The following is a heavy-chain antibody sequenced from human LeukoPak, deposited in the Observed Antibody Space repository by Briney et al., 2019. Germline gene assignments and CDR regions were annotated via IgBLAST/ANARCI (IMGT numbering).Heavy chain of an antibody. CDR1: GFTFSSYW. Sequence: GGSLRLSCAASGFTFSSYWMSWVRQVPGKGLEWVANIKQDGSEKYYVDSVKGRFTISRDNAKNSLYLQMNSLRAEDTAVYYCARDRHDYTHYFDYWGQGTLVTVSS. D-gene: IGHD4-11*01. CDR2: IKQDGSEK. J-gene: IGHJ4*02. V-gene: IGHV3-7*01. CDR3: ARDRHDYTHYFDY.